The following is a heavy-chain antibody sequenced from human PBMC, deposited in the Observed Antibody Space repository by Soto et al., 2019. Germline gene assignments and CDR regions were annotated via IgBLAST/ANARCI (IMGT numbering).Heavy chain of an antibody. CDR2: ISNDGSIK. V-gene: IGHV3-30*18. CDR3: AKVVRADTTSSNFYYYSGMDV. Sequence: GGSLRLSCAASGFSFSTYGMHWVRQAPGKGLEWMAVISNDGSIKYYADSVKGRFTISRDNSKDTLFLQMNSLRGEDTAVYYCAKVVRADTTSSNFYYYSGMDVWGQGTTVTVSS. CDR1: GFSFSTYG. J-gene: IGHJ6*02. D-gene: IGHD6-6*01.